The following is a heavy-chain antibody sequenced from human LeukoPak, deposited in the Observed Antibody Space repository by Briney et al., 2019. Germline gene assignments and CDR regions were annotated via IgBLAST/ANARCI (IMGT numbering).Heavy chain of an antibody. CDR1: GFTFSSYG. V-gene: IGHV3-30*02. CDR2: IRYDGSNK. D-gene: IGHD2-2*02. CDR3: AKEGPTKDCSSTSCYNTRHFDY. Sequence: GGSLRLSCAASGFTFSSYGMHWVRQAPGKGLEWVAFIRYDGSNKYYADSVKGRFTISRDNSKNTLYLQMNSLRAEDTAVYYCAKEGPTKDCSSTSCYNTRHFDYWGQGTLVTVSS. J-gene: IGHJ4*02.